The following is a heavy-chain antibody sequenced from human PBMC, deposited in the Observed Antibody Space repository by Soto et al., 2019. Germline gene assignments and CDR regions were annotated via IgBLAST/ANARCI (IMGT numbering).Heavy chain of an antibody. CDR1: GFTFSSYS. CDR2: ISSSSSTI. Sequence: GGSLRLSCAASGFTFSSYSMNWVRQAPGKGLEWVSYISSSSSTIYYADSVKGRFTISRDNAKNSLYLQMNSLRAEDTAVYYCARDPVGASTYYYFDYWGQGIPVTVSS. J-gene: IGHJ4*01. D-gene: IGHD1-26*01. CDR3: ARDPVGASTYYYFDY. V-gene: IGHV3-48*04.